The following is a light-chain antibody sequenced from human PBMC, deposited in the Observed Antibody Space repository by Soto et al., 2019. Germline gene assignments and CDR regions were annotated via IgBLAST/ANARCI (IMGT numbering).Light chain of an antibody. CDR2: AAS. V-gene: IGKV1-17*03. CDR3: LQNYFYPYT. CDR1: QDISNF. J-gene: IGKJ2*01. Sequence: DIQMTQSPSAMSASVGDRVTITCRASQDISNFLAWFQQRPGKVPERLIYAASSLQGGVPSRFSGSGSGTEFTLTISSLQPEDFATYYCLQNYFYPYTFGQGTKLEIK.